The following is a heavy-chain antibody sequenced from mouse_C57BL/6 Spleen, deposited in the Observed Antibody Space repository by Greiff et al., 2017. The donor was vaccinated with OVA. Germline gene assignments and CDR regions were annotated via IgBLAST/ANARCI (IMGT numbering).Heavy chain of an antibody. J-gene: IGHJ4*01. CDR2: IDPSDSYT. Sequence: QVQLQQPGAELVMPGASVKLSCKASGYTFTSYWMHWVKQRPGQGLEWIGEIDPSDSYTNYNQKFKGKSTLTVDKSSSTAYMQLSSLTSEDSAVYYCARWDPSAMDYWGQGTSVTVSS. CDR3: ARWDPSAMDY. V-gene: IGHV1-69*01. CDR1: GYTFTSYW. D-gene: IGHD4-1*01.